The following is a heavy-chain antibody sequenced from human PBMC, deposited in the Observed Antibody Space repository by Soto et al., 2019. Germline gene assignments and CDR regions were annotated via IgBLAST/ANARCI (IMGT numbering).Heavy chain of an antibody. CDR3: ARVMSASEPTVNDAFDI. V-gene: IGHV4-59*01. D-gene: IGHD4-17*01. J-gene: IGHJ3*02. CDR1: GGSISSYY. CDR2: IYYSGST. Sequence: SETLSLTCTVSGGSISSYYWSWIRQPPGKGLEWIGYIYYSGSTNYNPSLKSRVTISVDTSKNQFSLKLSSVTAADTAVYYCARVMSASEPTVNDAFDIWGQGTMVTVSS.